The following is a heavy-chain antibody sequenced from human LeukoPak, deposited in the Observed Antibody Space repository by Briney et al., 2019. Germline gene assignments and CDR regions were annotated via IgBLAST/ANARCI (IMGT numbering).Heavy chain of an antibody. CDR3: TCNYYGSGSYYRRGHY. CDR2: ISGSGGST. D-gene: IGHD3-10*01. J-gene: IGHJ4*02. CDR1: GFTFSSYA. Sequence: GGSLRLSCEACGFTFSSYAISWVRQAPGKGLEWVSTISGSGGSTYYADSVKGRFTISRDNSKNTLYLQMNSLRAEDTAVYYCTCNYYGSGSYYRRGHYWGQGTLVTVSS. V-gene: IGHV3-23*01.